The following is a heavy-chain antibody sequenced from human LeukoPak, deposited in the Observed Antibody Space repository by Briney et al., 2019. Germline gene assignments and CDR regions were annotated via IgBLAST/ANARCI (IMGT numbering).Heavy chain of an antibody. Sequence: PGGSLRLSCAASGFTFSRYAMSWVRQAPGKGLEWVSAISGSGGSTYYADYVKGRFTICRDNSKNTLYLQMNSLRAEDTAVYYCAKGQLACFDYWGQGALVTVCS. J-gene: IGHJ4*02. D-gene: IGHD6-6*01. V-gene: IGHV3-23*01. CDR2: ISGSGGST. CDR3: AKGQLACFDY. CDR1: GFTFSRYA.